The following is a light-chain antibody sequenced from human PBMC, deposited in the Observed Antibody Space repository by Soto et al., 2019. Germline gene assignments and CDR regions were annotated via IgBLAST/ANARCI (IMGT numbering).Light chain of an antibody. CDR2: DAS. V-gene: IGKV3-11*01. CDR3: QVRDVWPS. Sequence: IVLTQSPATLSLSPGERAALSCRASQSVSTSLAWYQHKPGQAPRLIIYDASKRAPGIPARFSGSGSGTDLTLTISSLEPEDFAVYYCQVRDVWPSFGQGTKVEIE. J-gene: IGKJ1*01. CDR1: QSVSTS.